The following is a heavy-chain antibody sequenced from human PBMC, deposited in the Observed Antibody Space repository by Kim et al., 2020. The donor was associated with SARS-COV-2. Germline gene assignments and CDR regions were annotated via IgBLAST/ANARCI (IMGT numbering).Heavy chain of an antibody. CDR2: IIPIFGTA. D-gene: IGHD2-2*01. J-gene: IGHJ4*02. CDR1: GGTFSSYA. CDR3: ACQDIVVVPAQFDY. Sequence: SVKVSCKASGGTFSSYAISWVRQAPGQGLEWMGGIIPIFGTANYAQKFQGRVTITADESTSTAYMELSSLRSEDTAVYYCACQDIVVVPAQFDYWGQGTLVTVSS. V-gene: IGHV1-69*13.